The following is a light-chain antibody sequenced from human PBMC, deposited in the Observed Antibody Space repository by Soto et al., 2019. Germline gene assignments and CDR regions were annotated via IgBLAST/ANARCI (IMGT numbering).Light chain of an antibody. CDR2: AAS. CDR3: QNYNSAPRT. Sequence: DIQMTQSPSSLSASVGDRATITCRASQGISNYLAWYQQKPGKVPKLLIYAASTLQSGVPSRFSGSGSGTDFTLTISSLQPEDVATYYCQNYNSAPRTYGQGTNVDIK. CDR1: QGISNY. J-gene: IGKJ1*01. V-gene: IGKV1-27*01.